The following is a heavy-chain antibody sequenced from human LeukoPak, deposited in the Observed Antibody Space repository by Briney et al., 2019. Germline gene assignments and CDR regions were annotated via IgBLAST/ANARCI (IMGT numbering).Heavy chain of an antibody. D-gene: IGHD6-19*01. Sequence: GGSLRLSCAASGFTFSSYGMHWVRQAPGKGLEWVAVISYDGNNKYYADSVKGRFTISRDNSKNTLYLQMNSLRAEDTAVYYCAKSGPTSSGWNWGQGTLVTVSS. CDR3: AKSGPTSSGWN. J-gene: IGHJ4*02. V-gene: IGHV3-30*18. CDR1: GFTFSSYG. CDR2: ISYDGNNK.